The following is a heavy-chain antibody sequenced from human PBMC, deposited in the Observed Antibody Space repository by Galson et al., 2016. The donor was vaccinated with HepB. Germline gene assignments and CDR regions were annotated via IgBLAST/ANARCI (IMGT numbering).Heavy chain of an antibody. CDR3: ARAPFHYDGSGDLNWFDP. Sequence: SLRLSCAASGFTFSTYWTHWVRQAPGKGLVWVSRIKSDASSTRYADSVKGRFTISRDNAKNMLYLQMNSLRVEDTAMYYCARAPFHYDGSGDLNWFDPWGQGTLVTVSS. D-gene: IGHD3-22*01. J-gene: IGHJ5*02. CDR1: GFTFSTYW. CDR2: IKSDASST. V-gene: IGHV3-74*01.